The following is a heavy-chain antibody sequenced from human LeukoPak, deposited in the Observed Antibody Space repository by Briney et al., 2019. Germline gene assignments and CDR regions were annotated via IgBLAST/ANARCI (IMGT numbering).Heavy chain of an antibody. CDR3: ARDVYSYGWNWFDP. CDR1: GFTFDDYA. V-gene: IGHV3-9*01. J-gene: IGHJ5*01. D-gene: IGHD5-18*01. Sequence: GRSLRLSCASSGFTFDDYAMRWVRQTPGKGLEWVSYISRNSGNIGYADSVKGRFTISRDNAKNSLYLQMNSLRAEDTALYYCARDVYSYGWNWFDPWGQGTLVTVSS. CDR2: ISRNSGNI.